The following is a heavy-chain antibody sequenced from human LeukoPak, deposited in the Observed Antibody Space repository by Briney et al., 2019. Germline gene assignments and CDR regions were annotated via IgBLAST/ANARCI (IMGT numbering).Heavy chain of an antibody. V-gene: IGHV1-18*04. J-gene: IGHJ5*02. CDR1: GYTFTGYY. CDR3: ARSRPGESFRNWNYGGNWFDP. CDR2: ISGYDGNT. Sequence: EASVKVSCKASGYTFTGYYMHWVRQAPGQGLEWMGWISGYDGNTKYAQKLQGRVTMTTDTSTSTAYMELRSLRSDDTAVYYCARSRPGESFRNWNYGGNWFDPWGQGTLVTVSS. D-gene: IGHD1-7*01.